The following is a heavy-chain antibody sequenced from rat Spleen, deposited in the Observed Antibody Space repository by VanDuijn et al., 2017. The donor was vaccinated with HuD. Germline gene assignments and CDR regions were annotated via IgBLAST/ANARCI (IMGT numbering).Heavy chain of an antibody. D-gene: IGHD5-1*01. V-gene: IGHV5-29*01. CDR1: GFTFSDYG. CDR3: ARQNWPYYFDY. J-gene: IGHJ2*01. Sequence: EVQLVESGGGLVQPGRSLKLSCVASGFTFSDYGMNWIRQAPGKGLEWVATITRNGGNTYYTDFVKGRFTLSRENSKSTLYLQMDSLRSDDTATYYCARQNWPYYFDYWGQGVMVTVSS. CDR2: ITRNGGNT.